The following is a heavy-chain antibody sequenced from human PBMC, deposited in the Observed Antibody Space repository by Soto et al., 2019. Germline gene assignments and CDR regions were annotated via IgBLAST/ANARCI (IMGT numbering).Heavy chain of an antibody. Sequence: EVQLVESGGDLVEPGGSLRLSCVTSGVMFSSAWMSWVRQAPGKGLEWVGRIKSKTDGGAREYAAPVNGRFSISRDDSKSTLYLQMNSLRAEDTALYYCVEGWNDFWGQGTLVTVSS. CDR2: IKSKTDGGAR. CDR1: GVMFSSAW. J-gene: IGHJ4*02. CDR3: VEGWNDF. V-gene: IGHV3-15*01. D-gene: IGHD1-1*01.